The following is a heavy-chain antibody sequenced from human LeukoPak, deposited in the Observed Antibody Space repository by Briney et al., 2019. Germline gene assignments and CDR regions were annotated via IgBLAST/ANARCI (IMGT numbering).Heavy chain of an antibody. D-gene: IGHD3-10*01. J-gene: IGHJ4*02. Sequence: SETLSLTCTVSGDSISSYYWTWIRQPPGKGLEWIGEINHSGSTNYNPSLKSRVTISVDTSKNQFSLKLSSVTAADTAVYYCARTRYGSAHWGNWGQGTLVTVSS. CDR3: ARTRYGSAHWGN. CDR1: GDSISSYY. V-gene: IGHV4-34*01. CDR2: INHSGST.